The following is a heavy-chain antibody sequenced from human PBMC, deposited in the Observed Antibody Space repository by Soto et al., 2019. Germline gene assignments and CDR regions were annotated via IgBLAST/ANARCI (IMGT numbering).Heavy chain of an antibody. Sequence: QVHLLLQSGAEVKKPGSSVKVSCKASGGTPSNSAISWVRQAPGQWLEWMGGIIPVFGLVKYAQNFQGRVTLTADESTNTAYMELSSLRPEDTAVYYCAGGRIVVVGSRAYYGMDVWGQGTTVTVSS. V-gene: IGHV1-69*01. CDR2: IIPVFGLV. D-gene: IGHD3-22*01. CDR3: AGGRIVVVGSRAYYGMDV. CDR1: GGTPSNSA. J-gene: IGHJ6*02.